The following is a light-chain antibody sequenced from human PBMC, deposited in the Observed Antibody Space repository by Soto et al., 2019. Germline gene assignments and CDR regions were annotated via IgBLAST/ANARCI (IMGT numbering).Light chain of an antibody. V-gene: IGKV3-15*01. CDR3: QQYAASPRT. Sequence: EIVMTQSPATLSVSPGERATLSCRASQSVSSNLAWYQQKPGQAPSLLIYGASTRATGTPARFSGSGSGTEFTLNISRLEPEDFAVYYCQQYAASPRTFGQGTKVDIK. CDR1: QSVSSN. CDR2: GAS. J-gene: IGKJ1*01.